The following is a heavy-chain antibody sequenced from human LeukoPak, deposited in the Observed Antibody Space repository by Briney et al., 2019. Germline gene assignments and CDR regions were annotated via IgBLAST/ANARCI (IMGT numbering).Heavy chain of an antibody. J-gene: IGHJ6*02. CDR1: GFTFSDYY. CDR2: ISSSGSTI. D-gene: IGHD2-15*01. CDR3: ASSTASYCNGGSCGYDYYGMDV. Sequence: GGSLTLSCAASGFTFSDYYMSWIRQAPGKGLEWVSYISSSGSTIYYADSVKGRFTISRDNAKNSLYLQMNSLRAEDTAIYYCASSTASYCNGGSCGYDYYGMDVWGQGTTVTVSS. V-gene: IGHV3-11*01.